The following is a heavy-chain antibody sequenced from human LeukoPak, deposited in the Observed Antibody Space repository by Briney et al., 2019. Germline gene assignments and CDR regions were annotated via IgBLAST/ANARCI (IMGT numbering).Heavy chain of an antibody. J-gene: IGHJ4*02. CDR1: GFSFSIYE. D-gene: IGHD5-12*01. CDR2: ISGSGNTR. V-gene: IGHV3-48*03. Sequence: SGGSLRLSCAASGFSFSIYEMHWVRQAPGKGLECISSISGSGNTRNYADPVKGRFTISRDNAKNSLYLQMNSLRAEDTAVYYCARVQKSRKSVASAVDCWGQGTVVIVSS. CDR3: ARVQKSRKSVASAVDC.